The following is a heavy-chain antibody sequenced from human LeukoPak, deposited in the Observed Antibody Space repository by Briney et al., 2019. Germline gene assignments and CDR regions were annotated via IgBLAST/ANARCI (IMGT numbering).Heavy chain of an antibody. CDR3: ARAICSSSWYSPLDY. CDR2: INPSGGST. V-gene: IGHV1-46*01. D-gene: IGHD6-13*01. J-gene: IGHJ4*02. CDR1: GYTFTSYY. Sequence: ASVKVSCRASGYTFTSYYMHWVRQAPGQGLEWMGIINPSGGSTSYAQKFQGRVTMTRDTSTSTVYMELSSLRSEDTAVYYCARAICSSSWYSPLDYWGQGTLVTVSS.